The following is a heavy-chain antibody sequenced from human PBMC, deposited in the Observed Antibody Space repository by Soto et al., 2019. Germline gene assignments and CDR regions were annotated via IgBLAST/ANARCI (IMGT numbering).Heavy chain of an antibody. CDR1: GGSISSSSYY. V-gene: IGHV4-39*01. Sequence: SETLSLTCTVSGGSISSSSYYWGWIRQPPGKGLEWIGSIYYSGSTYYNPSLKSRVTISVDTSKNQFSLKLSSVTAADTAVYYCARQTARRRGGLSWFDPWGQGTLVTVSS. CDR2: IYYSGST. J-gene: IGHJ5*02. CDR3: ARQTARRRGGLSWFDP. D-gene: IGHD3-16*01.